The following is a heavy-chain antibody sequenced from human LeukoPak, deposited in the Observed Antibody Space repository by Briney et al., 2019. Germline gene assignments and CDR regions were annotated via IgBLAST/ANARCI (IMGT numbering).Heavy chain of an antibody. CDR1: GYTFTSYA. CDR2: INTNTGNP. CDR3: ARASDLEGVVRYDY. Sequence: ASVKVSCKASGYTFTSYAMNWVRQAPGQGLEWMGWINTNTGNPTYAQGFTGRFVFSLDTSVSTAYLQISSLRAEDTAVYYCARASDLEGVVRYDYWGQGTLVTVSS. V-gene: IGHV7-4-1*02. J-gene: IGHJ4*02. D-gene: IGHD3-10*01.